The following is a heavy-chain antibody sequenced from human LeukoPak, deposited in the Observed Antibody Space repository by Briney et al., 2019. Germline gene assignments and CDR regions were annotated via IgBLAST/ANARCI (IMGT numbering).Heavy chain of an antibody. Sequence: GESLKISCKGSGYRFTNYWIGWVRQMPGKGLEWMGIIYPGDSDTRYSPAFQGQVTFSADKSISTAYLQWSSLKASDTAMYYCARQEGTSYDYWGQGTLVTVSS. D-gene: IGHD6-6*01. CDR3: ARQEGTSYDY. CDR1: GYRFTNYW. J-gene: IGHJ4*02. CDR2: IYPGDSDT. V-gene: IGHV5-51*01.